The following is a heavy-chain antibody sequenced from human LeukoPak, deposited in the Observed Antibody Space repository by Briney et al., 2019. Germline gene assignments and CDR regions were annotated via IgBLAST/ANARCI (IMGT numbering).Heavy chain of an antibody. D-gene: IGHD3-3*01. V-gene: IGHV1-18*01. CDR1: GYTFTSYG. CDR3: ARVDALTYYDFWSAYTGWFDP. CDR2: ISAYNGNT. Sequence: GASVKVSCKASGYTFTSYGISGVRQAPGQGLEWMGWISAYNGNTNYAQKLQGRVTMPTDTSTSTAYMELRSLRSDDTAVYYCARVDALTYYDFWSAYTGWFDPWGQGTLVTVSS. J-gene: IGHJ5*02.